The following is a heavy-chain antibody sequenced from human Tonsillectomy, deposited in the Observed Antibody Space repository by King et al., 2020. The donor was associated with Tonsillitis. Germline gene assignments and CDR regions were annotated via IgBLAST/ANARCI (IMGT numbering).Heavy chain of an antibody. D-gene: IGHD3-22*01. Sequence: QLQESGPGLVKASQTLSLMCTVSGGSVSSDGYLWTWIRRHPGKGLEWIGYISYSGSTYYNPSLKSRVTISLDTSKNQFSLKLRSVTAADTAVYYCARERSGYYSNWFDPWGQGTLVTVSS. CDR3: ARERSGYYSNWFDP. CDR2: ISYSGST. CDR1: GGSVSSDGYL. V-gene: IGHV4-31*03. J-gene: IGHJ5*02.